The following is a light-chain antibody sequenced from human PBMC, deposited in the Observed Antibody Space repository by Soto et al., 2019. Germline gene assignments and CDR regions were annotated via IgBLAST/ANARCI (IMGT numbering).Light chain of an antibody. CDR3: QQAASLPIT. CDR1: QGVSTW. Sequence: EILVTQSISSVSESSLDRVTINWRASQGVSTWLAWYQQKPGKAPNLLIYTASSLQSGVPSRFSGSGSGTDFTLTINGLQPEDFATYYCQQAASLPITFGQGTRLEIK. CDR2: TAS. J-gene: IGKJ5*01. V-gene: IGKV1-12*01.